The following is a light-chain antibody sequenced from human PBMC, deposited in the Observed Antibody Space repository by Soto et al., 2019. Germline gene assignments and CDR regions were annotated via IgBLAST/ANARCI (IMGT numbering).Light chain of an antibody. CDR2: DAA. V-gene: IGKV3-11*01. CDR1: QSVSDF. J-gene: IGKJ3*01. CDR3: QQRSNCPIFT. Sequence: EIVLTQSPGTLSLFPGERATLSCRASQSVSDFLAWYQQKPGQAPRLLIYDAAKRAPGIPAGFSGSGSGTDFTLTTSSLQPPESAVYYCQQRSNCPIFTFGPGTKVEMK.